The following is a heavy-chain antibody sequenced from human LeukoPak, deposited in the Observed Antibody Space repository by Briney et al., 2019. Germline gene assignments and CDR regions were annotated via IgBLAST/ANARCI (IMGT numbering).Heavy chain of an antibody. CDR1: GFSFSNYA. V-gene: IGHV3-23*01. Sequence: GGSLRLSCVASGFSFSNYALNWVRQAPGKGLEWVSTITNSGGSTYYADSVKGRFTISRDNAKNSLYLQMNSLRAEDTAVYYCAELGITMIGGVWGKGTTVTISS. CDR3: AELGITMIGGV. J-gene: IGHJ6*04. D-gene: IGHD3-10*02. CDR2: ITNSGGST.